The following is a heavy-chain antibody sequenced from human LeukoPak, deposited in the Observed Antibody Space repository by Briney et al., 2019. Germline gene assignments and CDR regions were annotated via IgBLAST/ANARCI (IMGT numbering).Heavy chain of an antibody. Sequence: GGSLRLSCAASGFTFSSYAMSWVRQAPGKGLEWVSAISGSGGSTYYAGSVKGRFTISRDNSKNTLYLQMNSLRAEDTAVYYCAKRSTGYSSGWSPDWFDPWGQGTLVTVSS. CDR2: ISGSGGST. J-gene: IGHJ5*02. CDR3: AKRSTGYSSGWSPDWFDP. D-gene: IGHD6-19*01. V-gene: IGHV3-23*01. CDR1: GFTFSSYA.